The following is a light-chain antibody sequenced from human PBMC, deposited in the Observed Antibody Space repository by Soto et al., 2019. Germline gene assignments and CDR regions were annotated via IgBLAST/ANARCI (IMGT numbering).Light chain of an antibody. CDR2: EAS. CDR3: QQYITYPYA. J-gene: IGKJ1*01. Sequence: DIQMTQSPSTLSASVGDRVTITCRASQSTSTWLAWYQQRPGKTPKLLISEASKLESGVPSRFSGGGSGTEFTLTISSLQPDDFAPYYCQQYITYPYAFGQGTKVEIK. V-gene: IGKV1-5*03. CDR1: QSTSTW.